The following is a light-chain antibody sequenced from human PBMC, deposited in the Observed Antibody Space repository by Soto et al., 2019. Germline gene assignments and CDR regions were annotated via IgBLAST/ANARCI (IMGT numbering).Light chain of an antibody. CDR1: QSVGATY. Sequence: EIVLTQSPGTLSLSPGERATLSCRASQSVGATYSAWYQHKPGQAPRLLLYGTSSRTTGIPDRFSGSGSGTDFSLTISRLEPEDSAMYYCQVYGDSPRYTFGLGTKVEI. CDR3: QVYGDSPRYT. CDR2: GTS. J-gene: IGKJ2*01. V-gene: IGKV3-20*01.